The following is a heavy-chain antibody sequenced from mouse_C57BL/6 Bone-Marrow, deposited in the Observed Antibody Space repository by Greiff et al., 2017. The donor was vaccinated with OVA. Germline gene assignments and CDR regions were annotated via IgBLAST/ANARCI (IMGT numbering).Heavy chain of an antibody. CDR1: GYAFSSSW. J-gene: IGHJ1*03. CDR2: IYPGDGDT. Sequence: QVQLQQSGPELVKPGASVKISCKASGYAFSSSWMNWVKQRPGKGLEWIGRIYPGDGDTNYNGKFKGKATLTADKSSSTAYMQLSSLTSEDSAVYFCARGKLGPVDWYFDVWGTGTTVTVSS. V-gene: IGHV1-82*01. CDR3: ARGKLGPVDWYFDV. D-gene: IGHD4-1*01.